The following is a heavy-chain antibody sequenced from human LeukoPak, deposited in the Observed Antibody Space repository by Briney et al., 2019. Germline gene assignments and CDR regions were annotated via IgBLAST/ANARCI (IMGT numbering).Heavy chain of an antibody. J-gene: IGHJ5*02. D-gene: IGHD3-10*01. CDR3: ARVLWFGHLYNWFDP. V-gene: IGHV1-3*01. CDR1: GYTFTSYG. CDR2: ISGGGGTG. Sequence: ASVKVSCKASGYTFTSYGISWVRQAPGQRLEWMGWISGGGGTGIYSQNFQDRVTITWDTSATTAYMELNSLRSEDTAVYYCARVLWFGHLYNWFDPWGQGTLVTVSS.